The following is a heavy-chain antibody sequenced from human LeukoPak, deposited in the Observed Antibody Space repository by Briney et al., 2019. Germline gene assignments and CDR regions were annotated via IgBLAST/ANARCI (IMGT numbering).Heavy chain of an antibody. CDR2: ISGSSYYI. V-gene: IGHV3-21*01. Sequence: TGGSLRLSCAASGFTFSSYSMNWVRQAPGKGLEWVSSISGSSYYIYYADSVKGRFTISRDNAKNSLYLQMNSLRAEDTAVYYCAREARTDIAVAGIRTEYFQHWGQGTLVTVSS. D-gene: IGHD6-19*01. CDR3: AREARTDIAVAGIRTEYFQH. CDR1: GFTFSSYS. J-gene: IGHJ1*01.